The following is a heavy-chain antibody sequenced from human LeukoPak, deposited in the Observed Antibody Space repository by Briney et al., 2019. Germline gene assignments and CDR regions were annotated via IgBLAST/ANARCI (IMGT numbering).Heavy chain of an antibody. CDR2: IYYSGST. CDR1: GGSFSGYY. D-gene: IGHD4-17*01. V-gene: IGHV4-59*01. CDR3: AREGYGTTVSDHYYYYMDV. Sequence: SETLSLTCAVYGGSFSGYYWSWIRQPPGKGLEWIGYIYYSGSTNYNPSLKSRVTISVDTSKNQFSLKLSSVTAADTAVYYCAREGYGTTVSDHYYYYMDVWGKGTTVTISS. J-gene: IGHJ6*03.